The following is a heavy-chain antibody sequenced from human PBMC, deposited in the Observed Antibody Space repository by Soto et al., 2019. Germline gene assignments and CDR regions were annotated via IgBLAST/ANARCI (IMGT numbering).Heavy chain of an antibody. CDR2: IYYSGST. Sequence: QVQLQESGPGLVKPSETLSLTCTVSGGSVSSGSYYWSWIRQPPGKGLEWIGYIYYSGSTNYNPSLKSRGTISVDTSKIQFSLKLSSVTAADTAVYYCARDCEGCSSDYYYYGMDVWGQGTTVTVSS. J-gene: IGHJ6*02. CDR3: ARDCEGCSSDYYYYGMDV. CDR1: GGSVSSGSYY. D-gene: IGHD6-6*01. V-gene: IGHV4-61*01.